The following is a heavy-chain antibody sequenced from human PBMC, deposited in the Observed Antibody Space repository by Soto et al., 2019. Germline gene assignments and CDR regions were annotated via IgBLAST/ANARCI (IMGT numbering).Heavy chain of an antibody. V-gene: IGHV4-59*11. CDR2: IHHTGTT. D-gene: IGHD3-22*01. J-gene: IGHJ4*02. CDR1: GGSISSHY. Sequence: QVQLQESGPGLVKPSETLSLTCTVSGGSISSHYWSWIRQSPGKGLEWIGYIHHTGTTNYNPSLKSRVTISLATSQNQFSLKLTSVTAADTAVYYCTRSGGDYVIGGYYGGDYDYWGRGTLVTVSS. CDR3: TRSGGDYVIGGYYGGDYDY.